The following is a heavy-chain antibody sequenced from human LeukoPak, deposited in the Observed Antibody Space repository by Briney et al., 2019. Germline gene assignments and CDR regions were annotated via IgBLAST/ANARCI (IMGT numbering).Heavy chain of an antibody. Sequence: PGGSLRLSCAASGFTFSSYAMHWVRQAPGKGLEWVAVISYDGSNKYYADSVKGRFTISRDNSKNTLYLQMNSLRAEDTAVYYCARENYYDSSGYRLIYGMDVWGQGTTVTVSS. CDR3: ARENYYDSSGYRLIYGMDV. V-gene: IGHV3-30-3*01. CDR2: ISYDGSNK. CDR1: GFTFSSYA. D-gene: IGHD3-22*01. J-gene: IGHJ6*02.